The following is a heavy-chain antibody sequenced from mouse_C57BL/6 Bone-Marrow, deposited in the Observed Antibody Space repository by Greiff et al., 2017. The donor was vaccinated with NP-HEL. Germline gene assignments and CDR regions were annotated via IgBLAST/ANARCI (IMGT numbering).Heavy chain of an antibody. Sequence: QVHVKQSGAELVKPGASVKLSCKASGYTFTEYTIHWVKQRSGQGLEWIGWFYPGSGSIKYNEKFKDKATLTADKSSSTVYMELSRLTSEDSAVYFCARHEGAYYSNYKAWFAYWGQGTLVTVSA. D-gene: IGHD2-5*01. CDR3: ARHEGAYYSNYKAWFAY. CDR1: GYTFTEYT. J-gene: IGHJ3*01. CDR2: FYPGSGSI. V-gene: IGHV1-62-2*01.